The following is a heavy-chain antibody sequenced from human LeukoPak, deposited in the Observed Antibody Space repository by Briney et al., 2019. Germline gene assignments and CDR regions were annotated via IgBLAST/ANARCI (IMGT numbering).Heavy chain of an antibody. CDR3: AKYRDSSGYYYFDY. V-gene: IGHV3-23*01. Sequence: GGSLRLSCAASGFTFSSYGMSWVRHAPGKWLEWVSAISGSGGSTYYADSVKGRFTISRYNSKNTLYLQMNSLRAEDTAVYYCAKYRDSSGYYYFDYWGQRTLVTVSS. CDR2: ISGSGGST. J-gene: IGHJ4*02. D-gene: IGHD3-22*01. CDR1: GFTFSSYG.